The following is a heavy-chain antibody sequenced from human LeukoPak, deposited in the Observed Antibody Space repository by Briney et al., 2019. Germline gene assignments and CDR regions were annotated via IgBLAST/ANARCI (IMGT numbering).Heavy chain of an antibody. D-gene: IGHD5-12*01. CDR1: GGTFSSYA. CDR3: ARGVGGIVATIKRYGEPYYFDY. Sequence: ASVKVSCKASGGTFSSYAISWVRQAPGQGLEWMGRIIPIFGTANYAQKFQGRVTITTDEPTSTAYMELSSLRSEDTAVYYCARGVGGIVATIKRYGEPYYFDYWGQGTLVTVSS. J-gene: IGHJ4*02. CDR2: IIPIFGTA. V-gene: IGHV1-69*05.